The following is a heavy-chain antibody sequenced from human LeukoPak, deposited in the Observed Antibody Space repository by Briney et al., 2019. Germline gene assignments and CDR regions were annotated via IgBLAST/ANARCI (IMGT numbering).Heavy chain of an antibody. CDR3: ARDDDGDEDYYYYGMDV. J-gene: IGHJ6*04. D-gene: IGHD4-17*01. Sequence: ASVKVSCKASGYTFTSYGISWVRQAPGQGLEWMGLISAYNGNTNYAQKLQGRDTMTTDTSTSTAYMELRSPRSDDTAVYYCARDDDGDEDYYYYGMDVWGKGTTVTVSS. CDR2: ISAYNGNT. CDR1: GYTFTSYG. V-gene: IGHV1-18*04.